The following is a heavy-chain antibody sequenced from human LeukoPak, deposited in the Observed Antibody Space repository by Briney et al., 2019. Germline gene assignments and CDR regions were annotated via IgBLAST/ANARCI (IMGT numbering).Heavy chain of an antibody. CDR1: GGSISSYY. V-gene: IGHV4-4*07. CDR2: IYTSGST. D-gene: IGHD2-8*01. J-gene: IGHJ5*02. Sequence: SETLSLTCTVSGGSISSYYWSWIRQSAGKGLEWIGRIYTSGSTNYNPSLKSRVTMSVDTSKNQFSLKLSSATAADTAVYYCAREMVYAILAGWFDPWGQGTLVTVSS. CDR3: AREMVYAILAGWFDP.